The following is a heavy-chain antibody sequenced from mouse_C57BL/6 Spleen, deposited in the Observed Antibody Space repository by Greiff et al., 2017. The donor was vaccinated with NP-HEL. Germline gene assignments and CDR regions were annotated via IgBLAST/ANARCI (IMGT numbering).Heavy chain of an antibody. CDR3: VRHDPPYDYDGPSWFAY. Sequence: EVQLVESGGGLVQPKGSLKLSCAASGFSFNTYAMNWVRQAPGKGLEWVARIRSKSNNYATYYADSVKDRFTISRDDSESMLYLQMNNLKTEDTAMYYCVRHDPPYDYDGPSWFAYWGQGTLVTVSA. J-gene: IGHJ3*01. CDR2: IRSKSNNYAT. D-gene: IGHD2-4*01. CDR1: GFSFNTYA. V-gene: IGHV10-1*01.